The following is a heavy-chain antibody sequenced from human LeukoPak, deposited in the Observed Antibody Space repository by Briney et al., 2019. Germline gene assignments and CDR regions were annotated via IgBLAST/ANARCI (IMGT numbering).Heavy chain of an antibody. CDR3: ARSDSSGVKYDY. Sequence: ASVTLSCNASGYSFTCYYMHMMRLAPGQGLELMGWINPNSGGTNYAQKFQGRVTMTRDTSISTAYMELSRLRSDDTAVYDCARSDSSGVKYDYWGQGTLVTVSS. V-gene: IGHV1-2*02. D-gene: IGHD3-22*01. J-gene: IGHJ4*02. CDR2: INPNSGGT. CDR1: GYSFTCYY.